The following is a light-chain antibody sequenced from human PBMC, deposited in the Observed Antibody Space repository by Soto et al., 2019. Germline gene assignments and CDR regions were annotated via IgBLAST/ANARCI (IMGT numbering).Light chain of an antibody. CDR1: SSDVGNYNY. J-gene: IGLJ1*01. V-gene: IGLV2-14*01. Sequence: QSALTQPASVSGSPGQSITISCTGTSSDVGNYNYVSWYQHFPGKAPKLIIFEVSNRPSGVSNRFSGSKSGNTASLSISGLQPEDEADYYCSSYTSSRSLDYVFGTGTKLTVL. CDR2: EVS. CDR3: SSYTSSRSLDYV.